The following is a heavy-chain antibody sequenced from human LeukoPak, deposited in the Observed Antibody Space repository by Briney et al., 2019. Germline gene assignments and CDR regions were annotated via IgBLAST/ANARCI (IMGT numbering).Heavy chain of an antibody. J-gene: IGHJ4*02. Sequence: PGGALRLSCAASGFTFSSYAMSWVRQAPGKGLEWGSAISGSGGSTYYADSVKGRFTISRDNSKNTLYLQMNSLRAEDTAVYYCAKDRRAITMIVVVTYYFDYWGQGTLVTVSS. D-gene: IGHD3-22*01. CDR2: ISGSGGST. CDR1: GFTFSSYA. V-gene: IGHV3-23*01. CDR3: AKDRRAITMIVVVTYYFDY.